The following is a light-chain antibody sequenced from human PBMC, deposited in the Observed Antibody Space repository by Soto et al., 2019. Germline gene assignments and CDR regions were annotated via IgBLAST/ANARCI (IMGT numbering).Light chain of an antibody. J-gene: IGLJ1*01. V-gene: IGLV2-14*01. CDR1: SSDVGGYDY. CDR2: EVN. CDR3: RLYSTTGTLV. Sequence: QSALTQPASVSGSPGQSVTISCTGASSDVGGYDYVSWYQQHPGKAPQLILFEVNNRPSGVSNHFSGSKFGNTASLIISGLQADDEADYYCRLYSTTGTLVFGSGTKLTVL.